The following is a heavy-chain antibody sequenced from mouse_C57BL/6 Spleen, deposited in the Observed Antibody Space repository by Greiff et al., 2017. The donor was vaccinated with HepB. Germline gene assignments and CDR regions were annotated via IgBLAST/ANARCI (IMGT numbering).Heavy chain of an antibody. D-gene: IGHD2-3*01. CDR2: ISYSGST. CDR3: ARSGYYPYAMDY. CDR1: GYSITSGYD. J-gene: IGHJ4*01. V-gene: IGHV3-1*01. Sequence: EVKLVESGPGMVKPSQSLSLTCTVTGYSITSGYDWHWIRHFPGNKLEWMGYISYSGSTNYNPSLKSRISITHDTSKNHFFLKLNSVTTEDTATYYCARSGYYPYAMDYWGQGTSVTVSS.